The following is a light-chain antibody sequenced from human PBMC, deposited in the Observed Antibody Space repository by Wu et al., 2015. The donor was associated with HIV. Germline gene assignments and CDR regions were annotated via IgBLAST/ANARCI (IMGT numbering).Light chain of an antibody. V-gene: IGKV1-5*03. CDR3: QQYNSYSGT. CDR1: QSISSW. J-gene: IGKJ1*01. CDR2: KAS. Sequence: DIQMTQSPSTLSASVGDRVTITCRASQSISSWLAWYHQKPGKAPKLLIYKASSLESGVPSRFSGSGYGTEFTLTISSLQPDDFATYYCQQYNSYSGTFGQGPRWKSN.